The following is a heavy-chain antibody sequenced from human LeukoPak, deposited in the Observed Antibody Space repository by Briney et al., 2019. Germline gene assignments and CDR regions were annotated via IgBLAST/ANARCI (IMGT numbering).Heavy chain of an antibody. J-gene: IGHJ3*02. V-gene: IGHV5-51*01. CDR1: GYSITSYW. D-gene: IGHD3-10*01. CDR3: ARREGSGSYYVSAFDI. Sequence: GAPLHTSCKASGYSITSYWICCRRQMGGKLLELMGIIYTGDSDTRYSPSFQGQVTISVDKTISTAYLQWSSLKASDNAMYYCARREGSGSYYVSAFDIWGQGTMVTVSS. CDR2: IYTGDSDT.